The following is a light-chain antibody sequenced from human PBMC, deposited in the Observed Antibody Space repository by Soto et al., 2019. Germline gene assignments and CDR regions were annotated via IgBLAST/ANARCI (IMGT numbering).Light chain of an antibody. CDR3: QQSYRTPYT. CDR1: QSISNY. V-gene: IGKV1-39*01. J-gene: IGKJ2*01. Sequence: DLQMTQSPSSLSASVGDRVTITCRTSQSISNYLNWYQQNPGKAPKLLIYAGSTLQSGVPLRFSGSGSGTDFTLTISSLQPEDFTTYYCQQSYRTPYTLGQGTRLDIK. CDR2: AGS.